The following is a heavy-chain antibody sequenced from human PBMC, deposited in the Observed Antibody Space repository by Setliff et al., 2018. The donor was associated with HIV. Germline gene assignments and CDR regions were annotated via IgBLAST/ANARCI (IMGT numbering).Heavy chain of an antibody. CDR3: ARDVPTYCSSINCYDTMNQNWFDP. V-gene: IGHV1-46*01. J-gene: IGHJ5*02. CDR1: GYTFTKYY. Sequence: ASVKVSCKTSGYTFTKYYMYWVRQAPGQGLEWMGKINPGGGGTSYEKKFQGRVTMTRDTSTSTVYMELTNLRFEDTAVYYCARDVPTYCSSINCYDTMNQNWFDPWGQGTLVTVSS. D-gene: IGHD2-2*01. CDR2: INPGGGGT.